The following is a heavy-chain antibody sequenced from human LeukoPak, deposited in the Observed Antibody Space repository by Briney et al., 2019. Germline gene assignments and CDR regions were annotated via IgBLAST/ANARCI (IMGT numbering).Heavy chain of an antibody. D-gene: IGHD1-26*01. V-gene: IGHV4-61*08. J-gene: IGHJ3*02. CDR1: GGSISSGGYS. CDR3: ARREDPLIDAFDI. CDR2: IYYSGST. Sequence: SETLSLTCAVSGGSISSGGYSWSWIRQPPGKGLEWIGYIYYSGSTNYNPSLKSRVTISVDTSKNQFSLKLSSVTAADTAVYYCARREDPLIDAFDIWGQGTMVTVSS.